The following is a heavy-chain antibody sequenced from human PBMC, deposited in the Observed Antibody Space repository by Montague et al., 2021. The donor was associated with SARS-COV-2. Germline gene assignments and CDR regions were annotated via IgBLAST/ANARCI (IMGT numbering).Heavy chain of an antibody. CDR1: GGSISNYY. CDR2: MSHSGSA. V-gene: IGHV4-4*08. CDR3: ASLECYIWNGFYVDY. D-gene: IGHD3-9*01. J-gene: IGHJ4*02. Sequence: SETLSLTCSVSGGSISNYYWNWIRQPPGKGLQWVGSMSHSGSANYYQYLKSRLTITVAMSKRLFKLYVKSVAVADTAFYYCASLECYIWNGFYVDYWGQGTLVTVSS.